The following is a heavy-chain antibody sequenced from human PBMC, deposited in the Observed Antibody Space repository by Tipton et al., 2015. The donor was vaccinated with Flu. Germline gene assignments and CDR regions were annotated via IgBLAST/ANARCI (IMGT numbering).Heavy chain of an antibody. CDR3: TAGYGTSDCDF. CDR1: GFTFRNAW. Sequence: SLRLSCAASGFTFRNAWMTWVRQAPGKGLEWVGRVKSRKDGGTTEYAAAVTDRFTISRDDSKDTVTLQMNSLKIEDTAVYYCTAGYGTSDCDFWGQGTLVTVSS. CDR2: VKSRKDGGTT. D-gene: IGHD5-12*01. J-gene: IGHJ4*02. V-gene: IGHV3-15*05.